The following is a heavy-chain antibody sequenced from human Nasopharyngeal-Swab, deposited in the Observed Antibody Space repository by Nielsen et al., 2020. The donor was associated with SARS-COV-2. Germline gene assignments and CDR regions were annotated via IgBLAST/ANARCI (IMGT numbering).Heavy chain of an antibody. D-gene: IGHD4-17*01. CDR1: GFTFSSYA. CDR2: ISYDGSNK. CDR3: ANTAVTSPSLYYYMDV. Sequence: GGSLRLSYAASGFTFSSYAMHWVRQAPGKGLEWVAVISYDGSNKYYADSVKGRFTISRDNSKNTLYLQMNSLRAEDTAVYYCANTAVTSPSLYYYMDVWGKGTTVTVSS. J-gene: IGHJ6*03. V-gene: IGHV3-30-3*01.